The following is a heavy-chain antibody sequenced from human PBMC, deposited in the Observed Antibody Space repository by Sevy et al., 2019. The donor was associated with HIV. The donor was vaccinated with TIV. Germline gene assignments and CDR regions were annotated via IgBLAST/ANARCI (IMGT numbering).Heavy chain of an antibody. CDR2: IRYDGSNK. D-gene: IGHD2-2*01. J-gene: IGHJ4*02. V-gene: IGHV3-30*02. Sequence: GSLRLSCAASGFTFSSYGMHWVRQAPGKGLEWVAFIRYDGSNKYYADSVKGRFTISRDNSKNTLYLQMNSLRAEDTAVYYCANDIVVVPAAMGNDYWGQGTLVTVSS. CDR3: ANDIVVVPAAMGNDY. CDR1: GFTFSSYG.